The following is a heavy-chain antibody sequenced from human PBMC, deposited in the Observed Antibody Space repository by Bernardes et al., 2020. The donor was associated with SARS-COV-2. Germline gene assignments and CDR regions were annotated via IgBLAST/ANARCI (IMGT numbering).Heavy chain of an antibody. CDR3: AKGAYDFWIGYYTVRSNFDY. J-gene: IGHJ4*02. Sequence: GGTLRLSCAASGFTFSSYGMHWVRQAPGKGLEWVEFIRYDGSNKYYADSVKGRFTISRDNSKNKLYLQMNSLRAEDTAVYYCAKGAYDFWIGYYTVRSNFDYWGQGTLVTVSS. CDR1: GFTFSSYG. CDR2: IRYDGSNK. D-gene: IGHD3-3*01. V-gene: IGHV3-30*02.